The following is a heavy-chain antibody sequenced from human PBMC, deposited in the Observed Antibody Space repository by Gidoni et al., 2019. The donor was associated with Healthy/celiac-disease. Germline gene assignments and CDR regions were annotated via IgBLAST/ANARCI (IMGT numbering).Heavy chain of an antibody. J-gene: IGHJ5*02. Sequence: EVQLLESGGGLVQPGGSLRLSCEASGFTFSSYAMSWVRQAPGKGLEWVSAISGSGGSTYYADSGKCRFTLSRDNSKNTLYLQMNSLRAEDTAVYYCAKEAAAAVKSHWFDPWGQGTLVTVSS. CDR2: ISGSGGST. D-gene: IGHD6-13*01. V-gene: IGHV3-23*01. CDR3: AKEAAAAVKSHWFDP. CDR1: GFTFSSYA.